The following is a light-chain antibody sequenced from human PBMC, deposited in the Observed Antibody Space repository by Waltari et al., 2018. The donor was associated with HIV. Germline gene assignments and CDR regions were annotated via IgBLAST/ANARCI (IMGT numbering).Light chain of an antibody. J-gene: IGLJ1*01. V-gene: IGLV7-46*01. CDR1: TGSVTSGLY. CDR3: LLTYSGTRV. CDR2: DTS. Sequence: QAVVTQEPSLTVSPGGTVTLTCGSSTGSVTSGLYPYWFQQKPGQAPRTLIYDTSSKNSWTPARFSGSLLGGQAALTLSGAQPEDEADYYCLLTYSGTRVFGTGTKVTVL.